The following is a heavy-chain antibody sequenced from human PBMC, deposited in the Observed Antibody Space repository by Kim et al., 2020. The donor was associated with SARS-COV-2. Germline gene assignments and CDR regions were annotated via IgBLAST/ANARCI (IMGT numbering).Heavy chain of an antibody. D-gene: IGHD3-9*01. CDR1: GGSISSGSYY. CDR3: ASMYYDILTGYLPGTQHYGMDV. CDR2: IYTSGST. V-gene: IGHV4-61*02. J-gene: IGHJ6*02. Sequence: SETLSLTCTVSGGSISSGSYYWSWIRQPAGKGLEWIGRIYTSGSTNYNPSLKSRVTISVDTSKNQFSLKLSSVTAADTAVYYCASMYYDILTGYLPGTQHYGMDVWGQGTTVTVSS.